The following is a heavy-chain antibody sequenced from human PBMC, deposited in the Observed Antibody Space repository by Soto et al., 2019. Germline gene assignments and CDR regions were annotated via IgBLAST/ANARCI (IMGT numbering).Heavy chain of an antibody. CDR3: ARGPRGSLDI. Sequence: GASVKVSCKSSGASFSSFTITWVRQAPGQGLEWMGRITPILGITDNAQRFQGRVTITADKSTSTAYMELSSLRSDDTAVYFCARGPRGSLDIWGQGTMVTVSS. J-gene: IGHJ3*02. CDR2: ITPILGIT. D-gene: IGHD3-10*01. V-gene: IGHV1-69*02. CDR1: GASFSSFT.